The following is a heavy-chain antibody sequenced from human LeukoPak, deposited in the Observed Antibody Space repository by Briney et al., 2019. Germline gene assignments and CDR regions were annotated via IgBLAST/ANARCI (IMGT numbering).Heavy chain of an antibody. Sequence: GGSLRLSCGASGFTFSNAWMSWVRQAPGKGLEWVGRIKSKTDGGTTDYAAPLKGRYTISREDSKKTLYLQMNSLKTEDTAVYYCTLFWSGYYRVSRPSTRNDYWGQGTLVTASS. CDR1: GFTFSNAW. V-gene: IGHV3-15*01. CDR2: IKSKTDGGTT. D-gene: IGHD3-3*01. CDR3: TLFWSGYYRVSRPSTRNDY. J-gene: IGHJ4*02.